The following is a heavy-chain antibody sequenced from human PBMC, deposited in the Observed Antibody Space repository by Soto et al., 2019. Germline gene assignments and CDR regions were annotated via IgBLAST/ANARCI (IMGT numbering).Heavy chain of an antibody. CDR1: GASFTGYY. D-gene: IGHD2-15*01. CDR3: ARGQEGVVATH. V-gene: IGHV4-34*01. CDR2: IKDGGST. Sequence: QVQLQQWGAGLLKPSETLSLTCAVNGASFTGYYWSWVRQPPGKGLEWIGEIKDGGSTNYSPSLRSRVTISADTSKKQFSLKVTSVTAADTAVYYCARGQEGVVATHWDQGTLVTVSS. J-gene: IGHJ4*02.